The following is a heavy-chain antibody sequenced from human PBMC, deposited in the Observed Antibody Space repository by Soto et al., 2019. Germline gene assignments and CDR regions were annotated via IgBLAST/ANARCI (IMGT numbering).Heavy chain of an antibody. Sequence: SETLSLTCAVSGYSISSGYYWGWIRQPPGKGLEWIGSIYHSGSTYYNPSLKSRVTISVDTSKNQFSLKLSSVTAADTAVYYCARAAKQWLVLDFDYWGQGTLVT. CDR1: GYSISSGYY. D-gene: IGHD6-19*01. CDR3: ARAAKQWLVLDFDY. J-gene: IGHJ4*02. V-gene: IGHV4-38-2*01. CDR2: IYHSGST.